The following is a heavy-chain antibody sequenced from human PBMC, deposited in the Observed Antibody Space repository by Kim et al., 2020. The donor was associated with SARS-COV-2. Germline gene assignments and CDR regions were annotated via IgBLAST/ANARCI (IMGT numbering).Heavy chain of an antibody. Sequence: GESLKISCKGSGYIFTSYWITWLRQMPGKGLEWMGRIDPSDSYTNYSPSFQGHVTISADKSISTAYLQWSSLKASDTAMYYCVRHPSGRNYGMDVWGQGTTVTVSS. CDR1: GYIFTSYW. J-gene: IGHJ6*02. V-gene: IGHV5-10-1*01. CDR2: IDPSDSYT. D-gene: IGHD3-10*01. CDR3: VRHPSGRNYGMDV.